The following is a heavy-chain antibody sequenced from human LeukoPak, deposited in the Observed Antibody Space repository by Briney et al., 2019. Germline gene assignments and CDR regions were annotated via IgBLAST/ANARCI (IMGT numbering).Heavy chain of an antibody. CDR1: GFTFSSYA. CDR3: AKAGIVVVLAATYYFDY. J-gene: IGHJ4*02. Sequence: GGSLRLSCAASGFTFSSYAMHWVRQAPGKGLEWVAVISYDGSNKYYADSVKGRFTISRDNSRTTLYLQMNSLRAEDTAVYYCAKAGIVVVLAATYYFDYWGQGTLVTVSS. D-gene: IGHD2-15*01. CDR2: ISYDGSNK. V-gene: IGHV3-30-3*01.